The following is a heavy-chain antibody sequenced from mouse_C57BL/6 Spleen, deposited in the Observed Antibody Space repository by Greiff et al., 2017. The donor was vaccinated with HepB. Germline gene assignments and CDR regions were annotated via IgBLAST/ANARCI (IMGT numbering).Heavy chain of an antibody. V-gene: IGHV1-62-2*01. J-gene: IGHJ1*03. CDR3: ARHEDRGLRQYWYFDV. D-gene: IGHD2-2*01. CDR1: GYTFTEYT. CDR2: FYPGSGSI. Sequence: QVQLQQSGAELVKPGASVKLSCKASGYTFTEYTIHWVKQRSGQGLEWIGWFYPGSGSIKYNEKFKDKATLTADKSSSTVYMELSRLTSEDSAVYVCARHEDRGLRQYWYFDVWGTGTTVTVSS.